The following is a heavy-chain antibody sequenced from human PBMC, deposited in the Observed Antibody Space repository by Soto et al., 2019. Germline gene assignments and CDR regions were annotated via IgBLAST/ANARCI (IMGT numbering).Heavy chain of an antibody. V-gene: IGHV3-21*01. Sequence: PGGSLRLSCAASGFTFSSYSMNWVRQAPGKGLEWVSSISSSSSYIYYADSLKGRFTISRDNAKNSLYLQMNSLRGEDTAVYYCTRDKNDRGEGGYAPFGFDIWGQGTMVTVSS. D-gene: IGHD3-16*01. CDR2: ISSSSSYI. CDR1: GFTFSSYS. CDR3: TRDKNDRGEGGYAPFGFDI. J-gene: IGHJ3*02.